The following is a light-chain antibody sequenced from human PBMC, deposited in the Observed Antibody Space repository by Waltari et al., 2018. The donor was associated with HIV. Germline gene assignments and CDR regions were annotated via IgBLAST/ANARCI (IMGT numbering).Light chain of an antibody. CDR2: SAS. J-gene: IGKJ1*01. CDR3: QKYNSAPPT. V-gene: IGKV1-27*01. CDR1: QDIGSS. Sequence: DIRMTQSPSSLSASVGDRITITCRASQDIGSSLAWYQQMPGTVPKLVIFSASSLQSGVSSRFSGSGSGTYFTLTISSLQPEDAATYFCQKYNSAPPTFGQGTRVEI.